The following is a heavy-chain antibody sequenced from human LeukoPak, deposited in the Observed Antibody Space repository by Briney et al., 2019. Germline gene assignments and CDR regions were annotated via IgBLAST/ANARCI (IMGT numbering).Heavy chain of an antibody. D-gene: IGHD3-16*02. CDR1: AASISSSRYY. Sequence: SETLSPTCTVSAASISSSRYYWGWIRQTPGKGLEWTWRIYYSGSTYYNPSLKTRVTISVDTSKNQFSLKLSSVTAADTAVYYCARHGRLGELSLLDYWGQGTLVTVSS. V-gene: IGHV4-39*01. CDR2: IYYSGST. CDR3: ARHGRLGELSLLDY. J-gene: IGHJ4*02.